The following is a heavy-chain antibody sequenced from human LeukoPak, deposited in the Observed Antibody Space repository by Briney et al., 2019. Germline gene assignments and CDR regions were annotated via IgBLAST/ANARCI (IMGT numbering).Heavy chain of an antibody. CDR1: GGSISSSSYY. CDR3: ARAQFCSGGTCYHGHYVFDF. J-gene: IGHJ3*01. V-gene: IGHV4-39*07. D-gene: IGHD2-15*01. Sequence: SETLSLTCTVSGGSISSSSYYWGWIRQPPGKGLEWIGSIYYSGSTYYNPSLQSRVAMSGDTSKNQLSLRVSSVTAADTAVYYCARAQFCSGGTCYHGHYVFDFWGQGTMVTVSS. CDR2: IYYSGST.